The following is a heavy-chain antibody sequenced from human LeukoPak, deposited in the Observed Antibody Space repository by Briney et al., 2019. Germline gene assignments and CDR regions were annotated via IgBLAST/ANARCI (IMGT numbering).Heavy chain of an antibody. J-gene: IGHJ3*02. CDR2: IYPGDSDT. V-gene: IGHV5-51*01. CDR1: GYTFTSYW. Sequence: ASVKVSCKASGYTFTSYWIGWVRQMPGKGLEWMGIIYPGDSDTRYSPSFQGQVTISADKSISTAYLQWSSLKASDTAMYYCASQGIAARGSAFDIWGQGTMVTVSS. D-gene: IGHD6-6*01. CDR3: ASQGIAARGSAFDI.